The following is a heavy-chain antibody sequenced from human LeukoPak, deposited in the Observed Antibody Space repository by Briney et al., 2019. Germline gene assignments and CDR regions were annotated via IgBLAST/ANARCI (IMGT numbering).Heavy chain of an antibody. CDR2: IYYSGSP. Sequence: SDTLSLTCTVSGGSLSNYYWSWIRQPPGKGLEWIGYIYYSGSPTYNPSLRSRVTISVDTSKNQFSLKLSSVTAADTAVYYCARNHHYDSSGYYPFQHWGQGTLVTVSS. D-gene: IGHD3-22*01. CDR3: ARNHHYDSSGYYPFQH. CDR1: GGSLSNYY. V-gene: IGHV4-59*07. J-gene: IGHJ1*01.